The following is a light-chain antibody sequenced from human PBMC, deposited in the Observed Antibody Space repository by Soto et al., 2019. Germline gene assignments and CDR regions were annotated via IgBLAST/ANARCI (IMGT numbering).Light chain of an antibody. CDR1: SRDVGAYNY. CDR3: CSYASSSTYV. CDR2: DVS. J-gene: IGLJ1*01. Sequence: QSALTQPRSVSGSPGQSVTISCTGTSRDVGAYNYVSWYQQHPGKAPKLIIYDVSKWPSGVPDRFSGSKSGNTASLTISGLQPEDEADYYCCSYASSSTYVFGTGTKLTVL. V-gene: IGLV2-11*01.